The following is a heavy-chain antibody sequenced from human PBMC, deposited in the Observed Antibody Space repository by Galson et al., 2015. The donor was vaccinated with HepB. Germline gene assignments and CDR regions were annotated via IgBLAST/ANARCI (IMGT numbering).Heavy chain of an antibody. D-gene: IGHD1-26*01. J-gene: IGHJ3*02. CDR1: GFTFSGSA. CDR2: IRSKTNNYAT. Sequence: SLRLSCAASGFTFSGSAMHWVRQVSGKGLEWVGRIRSKTNNYATAYAASVKGRFTVSRDDSKNTAYLQMNSLKTEDTAVYYCTRVGATNAFDMWGQGTMVTVSS. V-gene: IGHV3-73*01. CDR3: TRVGATNAFDM.